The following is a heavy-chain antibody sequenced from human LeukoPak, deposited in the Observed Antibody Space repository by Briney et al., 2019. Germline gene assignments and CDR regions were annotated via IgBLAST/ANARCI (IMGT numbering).Heavy chain of an antibody. J-gene: IGHJ3*01. CDR3: ARGDFGRYAFDF. V-gene: IGHV3-11*01. Sequence: GGSLRLSCAASGFTLSNYYMSWIRQAPGKGLEWVSYINTIGTTIYYADSLKGRFTISRDNAKNSLSLQMDSLRAEDTAVYYCARGDFGRYAFDFWGQGTMVTVSS. CDR1: GFTLSNYY. CDR2: INTIGTTI. D-gene: IGHD3-16*01.